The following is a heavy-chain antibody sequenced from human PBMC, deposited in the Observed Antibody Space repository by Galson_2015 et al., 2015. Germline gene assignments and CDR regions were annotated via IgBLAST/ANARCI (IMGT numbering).Heavy chain of an antibody. J-gene: IGHJ5*02. Sequence: QSGAEVKKPGESLRISCKGSGYNFTSYWISWVRQMPGKGLEWMGRVDPSDSYTNYSPSFQGHVTISADKSISTAYLQWSSLKASDPAMYYCAFTARTAAANNWFDPWGQGTLLTVSS. D-gene: IGHD6-13*01. CDR1: GYNFTSYW. V-gene: IGHV5-10-1*01. CDR2: VDPSDSYT. CDR3: AFTARTAAANNWFDP.